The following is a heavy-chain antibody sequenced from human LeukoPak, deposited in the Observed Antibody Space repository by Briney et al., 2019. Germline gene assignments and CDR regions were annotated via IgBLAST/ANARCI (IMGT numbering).Heavy chain of an antibody. Sequence: KPSETLSLTCTVSGGSISNYYWSWIRQPPGKGLEWIGYIYYSGSTNYNPSLKSRVTISVDTSKNQVSLKLSSVTAADTAVYFCVRTYSWFESWGQGTLVTVSS. CDR2: IYYSGST. V-gene: IGHV4-59*01. J-gene: IGHJ5*01. CDR1: GGSISNYY. CDR3: VRTYSWFES.